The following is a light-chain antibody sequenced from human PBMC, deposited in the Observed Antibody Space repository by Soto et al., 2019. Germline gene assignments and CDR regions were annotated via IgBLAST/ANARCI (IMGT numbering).Light chain of an antibody. CDR2: EVN. Sequence: QSALTQPASVSGSPGQSITISCTGTSSDIGNYNLVSWYQQHPGKAPKLTIYEVNTRPSGVSYRFSGTKSRNTASLTISGLQAEDEADYYCCSYAGSSTFVVFGGGTKLTVL. CDR1: SSDIGNYNL. J-gene: IGLJ2*01. V-gene: IGLV2-23*02. CDR3: CSYAGSSTFVV.